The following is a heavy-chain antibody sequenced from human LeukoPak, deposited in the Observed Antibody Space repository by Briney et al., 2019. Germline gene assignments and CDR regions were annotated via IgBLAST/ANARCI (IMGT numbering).Heavy chain of an antibody. J-gene: IGHJ4*02. CDR1: GFTFSRHW. V-gene: IGHV3-7*01. D-gene: IGHD1-14*01. CDR2: IKEDGSEQ. CDR3: VRETQSGITDFDY. Sequence: GGSLRLSCAASGFTFSRHWMTWVRRAPGKGLEWVANIKEDGSEQYYPESVKGRFTISRDNANNILYLQLNSVRAEDTAVYYCVRETQSGITDFDYSGQGTPVTVSS.